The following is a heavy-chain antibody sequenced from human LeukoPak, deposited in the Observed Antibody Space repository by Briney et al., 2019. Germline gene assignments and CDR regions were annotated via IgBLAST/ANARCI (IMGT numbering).Heavy chain of an antibody. CDR1: GFTFSSYS. V-gene: IGHV3-48*01. D-gene: IGHD5-18*01. CDR2: ISSGSTTI. J-gene: IGHJ4*02. Sequence: GGSLRLSCAASGFTFSSYSMNWVRQAPGKGLEWVSYISSGSTTIYYADSVKGRFTISRDNAKNTLYLQMNSLRAEDTAVYYCAKDLRGYSYGWDYWGQGTLVTVSS. CDR3: AKDLRGYSYGWDY.